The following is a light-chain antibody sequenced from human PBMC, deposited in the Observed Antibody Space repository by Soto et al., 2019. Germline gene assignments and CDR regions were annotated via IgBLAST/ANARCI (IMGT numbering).Light chain of an antibody. CDR1: QSVSSY. CDR3: QQRSNWPPRLT. J-gene: IGKJ4*01. V-gene: IGKV3-11*01. CDR2: DAS. Sequence: EIVLTQSPATLSLSPGERATLSCRASQSVSSYLACYKQKPGQAPRLLIYDASNRATGIPARFSGSGSGTDFTLTISSLELEDFAVYYCQQRSNWPPRLTFGGGTKVDIK.